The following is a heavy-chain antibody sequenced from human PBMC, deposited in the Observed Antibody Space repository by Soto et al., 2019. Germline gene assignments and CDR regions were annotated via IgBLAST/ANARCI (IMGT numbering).Heavy chain of an antibody. D-gene: IGHD2-15*01. CDR1: GFTFSSYG. CDR3: ARDPGLYCSGGSCFNSYFEY. V-gene: IGHV3-33*01. J-gene: IGHJ4*02. Sequence: QVQLVESGGGVVQPGRSLRLSCAASGFTFSSYGIHWVRQAPGKGLEWVAVIWYDGSHKYYADSVKGRFTISRDNSKNTLSLQMNSLRAEDTAVYYCARDPGLYCSGGSCFNSYFEYWGQGTLVTVSS. CDR2: IWYDGSHK.